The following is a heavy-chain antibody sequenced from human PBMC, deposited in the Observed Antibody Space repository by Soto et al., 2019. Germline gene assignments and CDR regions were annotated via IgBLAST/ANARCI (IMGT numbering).Heavy chain of an antibody. Sequence: EVQLVESGGGLVQPGGSLRLSCAASGFTVSSYWMSWVRQAPGKGLEWVANIKQDGSEKYYVASVKGRFTIARDNAKNSLYLQMNSLRAEDTAVYYCAREVDGSGSYYLDYWGQGTLVTVSS. CDR1: GFTVSSYW. V-gene: IGHV3-7*01. CDR2: IKQDGSEK. CDR3: AREVDGSGSYYLDY. D-gene: IGHD3-10*01. J-gene: IGHJ4*02.